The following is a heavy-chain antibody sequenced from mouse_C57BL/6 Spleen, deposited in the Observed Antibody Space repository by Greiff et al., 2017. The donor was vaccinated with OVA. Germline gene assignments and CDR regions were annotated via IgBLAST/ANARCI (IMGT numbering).Heavy chain of an antibody. D-gene: IGHD4-1*01. CDR2: INPYNGGT. Sequence: EVQLQESGPVLVKPGASVKMSCKASGYTFTDYYMNWVKQSHGKSLEWIGVINPYNGGTSYNQKFKGKATLTVDKSSSTAYMELNSLTSEDSAVYYCTRASLGRGYAMDYWGQGTSVTVSS. J-gene: IGHJ4*01. CDR3: TRASLGRGYAMDY. CDR1: GYTFTDYY. V-gene: IGHV1-19*01.